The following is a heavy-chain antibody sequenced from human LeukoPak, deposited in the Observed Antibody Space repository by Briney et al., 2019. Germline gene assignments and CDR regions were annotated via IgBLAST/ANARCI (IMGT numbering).Heavy chain of an antibody. CDR2: INPSGGST. Sequence: GASVKVSCKASGYTFTSYYMHWVRQAPGQGLEWMGIINPSGGSTSYAQKFQGRVTMTRGMSTSTVYMELSSLRSEDTAVYYCARDRRYSGSYEPFDYWGQGTLVTVSS. CDR3: ARDRRYSGSYEPFDY. D-gene: IGHD1-26*01. J-gene: IGHJ4*02. CDR1: GYTFTSYY. V-gene: IGHV1-46*01.